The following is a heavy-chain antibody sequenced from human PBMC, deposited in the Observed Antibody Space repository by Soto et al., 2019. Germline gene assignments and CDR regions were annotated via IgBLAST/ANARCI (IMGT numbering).Heavy chain of an antibody. D-gene: IGHD2-15*01. Sequence: GGSLRLSCAASGFTFSSYAMSWVRQAPGKGLEWVSAISGSGGSTYYADSVKGRFTISRDNSKNTLYLQMNSLRAEDTAVYYCAKSPTPGVVVVAATLAEYFQHWGQGTLVTVSS. J-gene: IGHJ1*01. V-gene: IGHV3-23*01. CDR2: ISGSGGST. CDR3: AKSPTPGVVVVAATLAEYFQH. CDR1: GFTFSSYA.